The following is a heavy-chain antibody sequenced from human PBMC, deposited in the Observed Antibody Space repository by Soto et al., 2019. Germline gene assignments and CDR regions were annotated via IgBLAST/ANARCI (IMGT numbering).Heavy chain of an antibody. D-gene: IGHD3-10*01. V-gene: IGHV4-34*01. J-gene: IGHJ4*02. CDR1: GGSFSGYY. Sequence: QVQLQQWGAGLLKPSETLSLTCAVYGGSFSGYYWSWIRQPPGKGLEWIGEINHSGSTNYNPSLKSRVTISVDTSKNQFSLKLSSVTAADTDVYSCSRGGLYGVYDYWGQGTLVTVSS. CDR2: INHSGST. CDR3: SRGGLYGVYDY.